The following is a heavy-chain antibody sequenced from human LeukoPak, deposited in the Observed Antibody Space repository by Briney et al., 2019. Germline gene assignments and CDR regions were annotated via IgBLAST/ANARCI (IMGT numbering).Heavy chain of an antibody. CDR3: ASFDYDILTGYSPPDY. D-gene: IGHD3-9*01. CDR2: INHSGST. Sequence: SETLSPTCAVYGGSFSGYYWSWIRQPPGKGLEWIGEINHSGSTNYNPSLKSRVTISVDTSKNQFSLKLSSVTAADTAVYYCASFDYDILTGYSPPDYWGQGTLVTVSS. CDR1: GGSFSGYY. V-gene: IGHV4-34*01. J-gene: IGHJ4*02.